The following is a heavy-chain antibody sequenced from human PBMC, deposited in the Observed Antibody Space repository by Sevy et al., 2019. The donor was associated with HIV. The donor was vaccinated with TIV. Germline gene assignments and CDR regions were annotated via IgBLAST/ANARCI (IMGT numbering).Heavy chain of an antibody. Sequence: ASVKVSCKASGYTFTSYDINWVRQATGQGLEWMGWMNPNSGNTGYAQKFQGRVTMTRNTSISTAYMELSSLRSEDTAVYYCARGGVVVAATPAYYYYGMDIWGQGTTVTVSS. CDR1: GYTFTSYD. D-gene: IGHD2-15*01. V-gene: IGHV1-8*01. CDR3: ARGGVVVAATPAYYYYGMDI. J-gene: IGHJ6*02. CDR2: MNPNSGNT.